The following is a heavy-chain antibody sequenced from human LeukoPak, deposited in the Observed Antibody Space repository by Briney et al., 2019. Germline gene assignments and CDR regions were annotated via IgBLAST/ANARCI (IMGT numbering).Heavy chain of an antibody. CDR1: GFTFSFYA. V-gene: IGHV3-30*04. J-gene: IGHJ4*02. Sequence: GGSLRLSCAASGFTFSFYAMHWVRQAPGKGLEWVAVISYDGSNKFYADSVKGRFTISRDNSENTLHLQMNSLRAEDTAVYYCARSRGQPPLSGYFDFWGQGTLVTVSS. D-gene: IGHD3-10*01. CDR3: ARSRGQPPLSGYFDF. CDR2: ISYDGSNK.